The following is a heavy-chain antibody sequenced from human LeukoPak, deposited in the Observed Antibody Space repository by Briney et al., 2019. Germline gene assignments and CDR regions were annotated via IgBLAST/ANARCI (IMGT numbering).Heavy chain of an antibody. D-gene: IGHD3-22*01. CDR3: ARGVYYYDSSGQLGHAFDI. CDR1: GYTFTSYG. Sequence: ASVKVSCKASGYTFTSYGISWVRQAPGQGLEWMGWISAYNGNTNYAQKLQGRVTMTTDTSTSTAYMELRSLRSDDTAVYYCARGVYYYDSSGQLGHAFDIWGQGTMVTVSS. J-gene: IGHJ3*02. CDR2: ISAYNGNT. V-gene: IGHV1-18*01.